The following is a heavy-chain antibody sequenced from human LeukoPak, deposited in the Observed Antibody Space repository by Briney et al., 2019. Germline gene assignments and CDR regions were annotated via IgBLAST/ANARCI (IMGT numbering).Heavy chain of an antibody. V-gene: IGHV1-46*01. CDR1: GYTFTTHD. J-gene: IGHJ4*02. CDR2: INPGRGRT. CDR3: ARERYCSSTRCPFDY. Sequence: ASVKVSCKASGYTFTTHDINWVRQAPGQGPEWMGIINPGRGRTSYTQKFQGRVSMTRDMSTSTVYMEMSSLRSGDTAVYYCARERYCSSTRCPFDYWGQGTLVTVSS. D-gene: IGHD2-2*01.